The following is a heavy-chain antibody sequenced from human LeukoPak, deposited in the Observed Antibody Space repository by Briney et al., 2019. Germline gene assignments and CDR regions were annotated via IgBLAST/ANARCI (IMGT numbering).Heavy chain of an antibody. CDR3: ARDRTTVTTGYYGMDV. CDR1: GYTFTGYY. J-gene: IGHJ6*02. CDR2: INPNTGVT. D-gene: IGHD4-17*01. Sequence: ASVKVSCKASGYTFTGYYMHWVRQAPGQGLEWMGWINPNTGVTNYAQKFQGRVTLTRDTSIITAYMELTRLRSDDTAVYYCARDRTTVTTGYYGMDVWAKGPRSPSP. V-gene: IGHV1-2*02.